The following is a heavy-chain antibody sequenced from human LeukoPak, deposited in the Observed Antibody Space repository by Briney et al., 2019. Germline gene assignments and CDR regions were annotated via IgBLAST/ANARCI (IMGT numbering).Heavy chain of an antibody. CDR3: AREGVLRRGPNSSWYGY. V-gene: IGHV1-2*02. D-gene: IGHD6-13*01. J-gene: IGHJ4*02. CDR1: GYTFTGYY. Sequence: ASVKVSCKASGYTFTGYYMHWVRQAPGQGLEWMGWINPNSGGTNYAQKFQGRVTMTRDTSISTAYMELSRLRSDDTAVYYCAREGVLRRGPNSSWYGYWGQGTLVTVSS. CDR2: INPNSGGT.